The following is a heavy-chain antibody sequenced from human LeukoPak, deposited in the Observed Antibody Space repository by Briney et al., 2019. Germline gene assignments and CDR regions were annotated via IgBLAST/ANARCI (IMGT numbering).Heavy chain of an antibody. CDR2: IYSGGCT. D-gene: IGHD4-23*01. CDR3: ARHVLFYGGNSNYFDY. Sequence: PGGSLRLSCAASGFTVSSNYMSWVRQAPGKGLEWVSVIYSGGCTYYADSVKGRFTISRDNSKNTLYLQMNSLRVEDTAVYYCARHVLFYGGNSNYFDYWGQGTLVTVSS. V-gene: IGHV3-53*01. CDR1: GFTVSSNY. J-gene: IGHJ4*02.